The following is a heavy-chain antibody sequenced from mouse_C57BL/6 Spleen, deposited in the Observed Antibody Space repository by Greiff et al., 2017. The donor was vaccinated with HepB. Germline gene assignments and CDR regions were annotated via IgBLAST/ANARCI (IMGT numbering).Heavy chain of an antibody. CDR1: GYTFTSYW. V-gene: IGHV1-50*01. CDR2: IDPSDSYT. D-gene: IGHD4-1*01. Sequence: VQLQQPGAELVKPGASVKLSCKASGYTFTSYWMQWVKQRPEQGLEWIGEIDPSDSYTNYNQKFKGKATLTVDTSSSTAYMQLSSLTSEDSAVYYCAIRGLGRYFDYWGQGTTLTVSS. J-gene: IGHJ2*01. CDR3: AIRGLGRYFDY.